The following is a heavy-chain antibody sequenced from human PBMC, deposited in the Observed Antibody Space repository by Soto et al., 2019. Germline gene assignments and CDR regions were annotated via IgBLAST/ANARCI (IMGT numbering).Heavy chain of an antibody. CDR2: IYYSGST. CDR1: GGSISSGYYY. CDR3: DREDYGDLHFDY. D-gene: IGHD4-17*01. V-gene: IGHV4-30-4*01. Sequence: QVQLQESGPGLVKPSQTLSLTCTVSGGSISSGYYYWSWIRQPPGKGLEWIGYIYYSGSTYCNQSLKSRVTISLDTSKNQFSLKLSSVPAADTAVYYCDREDYGDLHFDYWGQGTLVTVSS. J-gene: IGHJ4*02.